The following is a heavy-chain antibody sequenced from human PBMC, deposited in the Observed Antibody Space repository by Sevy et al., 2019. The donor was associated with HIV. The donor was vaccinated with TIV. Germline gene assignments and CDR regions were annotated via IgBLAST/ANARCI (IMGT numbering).Heavy chain of an antibody. V-gene: IGHV3-23*01. Sequence: GGSLRLSCAASGFTFSSYAMSWVRQAPGKGLEWVSAISGSGGSTYYADSVKGRFTISRDNSKNTLYPQMNSLRAEDTAVYYCAKYYYGSGSYYNEQPGQAGLFAFDIWGQGTMVTVSS. CDR3: AKYYYGSGSYYNEQPGQAGLFAFDI. CDR2: ISGSGGST. CDR1: GFTFSSYA. J-gene: IGHJ3*02. D-gene: IGHD3-10*01.